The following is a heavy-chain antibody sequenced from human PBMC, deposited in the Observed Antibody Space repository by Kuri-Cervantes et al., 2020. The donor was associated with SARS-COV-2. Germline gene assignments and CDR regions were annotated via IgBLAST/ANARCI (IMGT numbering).Heavy chain of an antibody. D-gene: IGHD2-21*01. V-gene: IGHV4-34*01. CDR3: ARGVTGVEHTVVLIATYYYHYYLDV. Sequence: ESLKISCAASGFTFGNAWMSWVRQSPGKGLEWIGEINHNGNTNYNPSLKSRVTISVDTSKNQFSLKLSSVTAADAAVYYCARGVTGVEHTVVLIATYYYHYYLDVWGKGTTVTVSS. CDR1: GFTFGNAW. J-gene: IGHJ6*03. CDR2: INHNGNT.